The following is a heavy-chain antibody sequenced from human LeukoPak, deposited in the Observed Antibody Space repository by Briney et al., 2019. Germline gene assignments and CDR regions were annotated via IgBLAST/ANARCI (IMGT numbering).Heavy chain of an antibody. CDR3: ARDLHYCVAMDV. Sequence: PGGSLRLSCEASGFPFSSYAMTWVRQAPGKGLEWVSSIGSDGEEHDSAAVKGRCVTFCGDFWGMVLLQLISLRVEDTALYYCARDLHYCVAMDVWGQGTTVTVSS. CDR1: GFPFSSYA. V-gene: IGHV3-23*01. D-gene: IGHD3-10*02. J-gene: IGHJ6*02. CDR2: IGSDGEE.